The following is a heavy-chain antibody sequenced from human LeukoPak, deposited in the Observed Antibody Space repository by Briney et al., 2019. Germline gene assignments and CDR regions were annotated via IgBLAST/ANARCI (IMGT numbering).Heavy chain of an antibody. Sequence: LSLTCAVYGGSXXGYXWSWIRQPPGKGLEWIGEINHSGSTNYNPSLKSRVTISVDTSKNQFSLKLSSVTAADTAVYYCARNGLLDYWGQGTLVTVSS. D-gene: IGHD3-10*01. V-gene: IGHV4-34*01. CDR1: GGSXXGYX. J-gene: IGHJ4*02. CDR3: ARNGLLDY. CDR2: INHSGST.